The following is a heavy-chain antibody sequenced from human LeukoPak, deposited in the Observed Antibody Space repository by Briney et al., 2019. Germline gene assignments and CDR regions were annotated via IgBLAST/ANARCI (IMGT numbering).Heavy chain of an antibody. D-gene: IGHD3/OR15-3a*01. V-gene: IGHV4-39*01. CDR3: ARRRHNFDFYDV. CDR2: TFYTGRT. J-gene: IGHJ3*01. CDR1: GDSIISNIYW. Sequence: SETLSLTCTVSGDSIISNIYWWDWVRLPPGKGLEWIGATFYTGRTFYGPSLKSRVTISVDTSKNQFSLDLSSATAADTAVYYCARRRHNFDFYDVWGQGTRVTVSS.